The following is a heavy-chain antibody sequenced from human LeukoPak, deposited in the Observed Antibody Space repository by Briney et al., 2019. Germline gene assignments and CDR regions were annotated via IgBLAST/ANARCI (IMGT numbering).Heavy chain of an antibody. D-gene: IGHD1-26*01. Sequence: GGSLRLSCAASGFTFSTYSMNWVRQAPGKGLEWVSIIYSGGSTFYADSVKGRFTISRDNSKNTLYLQMNSLRAEDTAVYYCARGGSYLSAFDIWGQGTMVTVSS. CDR3: ARGGSYLSAFDI. J-gene: IGHJ3*02. CDR1: GFTFSTYS. V-gene: IGHV3-53*01. CDR2: IYSGGST.